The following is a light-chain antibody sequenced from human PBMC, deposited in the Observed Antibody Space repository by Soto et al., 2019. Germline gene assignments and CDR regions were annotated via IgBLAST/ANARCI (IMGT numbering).Light chain of an antibody. CDR2: DAS. V-gene: IGKV1-33*01. CDR3: QQSYSTPRT. CDR1: QAIGNF. Sequence: DIQMTQSPSSLSASVGDRVTITCQTSQAIGNFLNWYQQKPGKAPALLIYDASNLETGVPSRFSGSGSGTHFTFTISSLQPEDIATYYCQQSYSTPRTFGQGTKVEIK. J-gene: IGKJ1*01.